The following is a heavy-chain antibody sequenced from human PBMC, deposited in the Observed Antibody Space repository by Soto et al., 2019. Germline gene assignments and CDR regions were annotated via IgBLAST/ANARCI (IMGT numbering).Heavy chain of an antibody. CDR2: INHSGST. D-gene: IGHD6-25*01. J-gene: IGHJ5*01. V-gene: IGHV4-34*01. CDR1: GGSFSGYY. CDR3: AFAGGRQRDGWFDS. Sequence: QVQLQQWGAGLLKPSETLSLTCAVYGGSFSGYYWSWIRQPPGKGLEWIGEINHSGSTNYNPSLKGGSTRPVETSKNRFSRTRGSVTAAVMAGYYGAFAGGRQRDGWFDSWGQGTLVTVSP.